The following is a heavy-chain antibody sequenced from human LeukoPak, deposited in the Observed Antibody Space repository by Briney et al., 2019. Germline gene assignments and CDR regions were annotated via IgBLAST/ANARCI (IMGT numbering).Heavy chain of an antibody. CDR2: ISVYRGNT. D-gene: IGHD6-19*01. J-gene: IGHJ4*02. CDR3: ARGGSGWSFDY. Sequence: ASVKVSCKASGYTFTYYGISWERQAPGQGLEWMGWISVYRGNTDYAQNLQGRVTMTTDTSTSTAYMELRSLKSDDTAVYYCARGGSGWSFDYWGQGTLVTVSS. CDR1: GYTFTYYG. V-gene: IGHV1-18*01.